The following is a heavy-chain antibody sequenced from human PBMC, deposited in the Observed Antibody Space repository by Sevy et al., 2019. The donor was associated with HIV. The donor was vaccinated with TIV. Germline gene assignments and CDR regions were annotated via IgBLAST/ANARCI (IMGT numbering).Heavy chain of an antibody. Sequence: GGSLRLSCAASGFTFSIHAMHWVRQAPGKGLGWVAFISYDGNIDYYPDSVKGRLTISRDDSKNTLYLQMNSLRSEDTALYYCARDLGYESTGYLPLFDNWGQGTLVTVSS. D-gene: IGHD3-22*01. J-gene: IGHJ4*02. CDR1: GFTFSIHA. CDR3: ARDLGYESTGYLPLFDN. V-gene: IGHV3-30-3*01. CDR2: ISYDGNID.